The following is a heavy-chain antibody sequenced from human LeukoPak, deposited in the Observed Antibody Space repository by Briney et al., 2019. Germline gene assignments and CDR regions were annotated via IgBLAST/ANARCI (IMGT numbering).Heavy chain of an antibody. D-gene: IGHD3-10*01. CDR3: DMVRGVRVDI. CDR2: IYYSGST. Sequence: PSETLSLTCTVSGVSISSSSYYWGWIRQPPGKGLEWIGSIYYSGSTYYNPSLKRRVTISVDTSKNQFSLKLSSVTAADTAVYYCDMVRGVRVDIWGQGTMVTVSS. V-gene: IGHV4-39*01. CDR1: GVSISSSSYY. J-gene: IGHJ3*02.